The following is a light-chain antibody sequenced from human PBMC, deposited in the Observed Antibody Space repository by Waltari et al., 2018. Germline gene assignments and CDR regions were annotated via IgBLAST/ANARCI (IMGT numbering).Light chain of an antibody. CDR1: HTITTY. CDR2: AAS. J-gene: IGKJ4*01. V-gene: IGKV1-39*01. CDR3: QQSYETPLT. Sequence: DTQMTQSPSALAASVGDRVTITCRASHTITTYLNWYQQKPGKAPKVLISAASTLHSGVPSRFSGSRSGTYFTLSISSLQPEDFATYYCQQSYETPLTFGGGTRVEIK.